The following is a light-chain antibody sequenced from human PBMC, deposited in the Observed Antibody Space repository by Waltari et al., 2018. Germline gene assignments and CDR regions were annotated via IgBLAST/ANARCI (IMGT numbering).Light chain of an antibody. V-gene: IGKV3-20*01. J-gene: IGKJ1*01. CDR2: GAS. CDR1: PGLGRP. CDR3: RHYVRLPAT. Sequence: SYRASPGLGRPLAGYQRKTGQAPRLLMFGASSRATGAPDRFSGSESGADFSLNISRLEPEGFAVYYCRHYVRLPATFGQGTKVEIK.